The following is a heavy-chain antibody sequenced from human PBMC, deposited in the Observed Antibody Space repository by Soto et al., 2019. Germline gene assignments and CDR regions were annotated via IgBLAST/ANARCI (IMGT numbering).Heavy chain of an antibody. CDR2: IISMCGTA. CDR1: GGTFSTYA. J-gene: IGHJ4*02. Sequence: QVQLVQSGAEVKKPESSVKVSCKAPGGTFSTYAISWVRQAPGQGLEWMGGIISMCGTANYAQRFQDRVAITADESTNTVYMELSSLRSEDTAVYFCASGIQLWLRRINNGYSGWGQGTLVTVSS. D-gene: IGHD5-18*01. V-gene: IGHV1-69*12. CDR3: ASGIQLWLRRINNGYSG.